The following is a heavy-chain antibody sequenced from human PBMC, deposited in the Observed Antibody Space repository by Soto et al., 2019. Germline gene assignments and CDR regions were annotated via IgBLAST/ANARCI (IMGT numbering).Heavy chain of an antibody. Sequence: QVQLVQSGAEVKKPGSSVKVSCKASGGTFSSYAISWVRQAPGQGLEWMGGIIPIFGTANYAQKFQGRVTITADESTSTAYMELSSLRSEDTAVYYCARDAARVCYSVGLNWFDPWGQGTLVTVSS. CDR3: ARDAARVCYSVGLNWFDP. D-gene: IGHD2-15*01. CDR2: IIPIFGTA. V-gene: IGHV1-69*01. J-gene: IGHJ5*02. CDR1: GGTFSSYA.